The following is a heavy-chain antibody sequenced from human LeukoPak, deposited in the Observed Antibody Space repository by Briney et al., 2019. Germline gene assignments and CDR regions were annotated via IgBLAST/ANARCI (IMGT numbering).Heavy chain of an antibody. CDR2: IWFDGSNK. CDR3: ASSAGALIDC. D-gene: IGHD6-19*01. J-gene: IGHJ4*02. Sequence: PGGSLRLSCAASGFTFSNYDMHWVRQAPSKGPEGVGVIWFDGSNKFYAASVKGRFTISRDNSKNTLYLQMNSLRAEATAVYYCASSAGALIDCWGQGTLVIVSS. V-gene: IGHV3-33*01. CDR1: GFTFSNYD.